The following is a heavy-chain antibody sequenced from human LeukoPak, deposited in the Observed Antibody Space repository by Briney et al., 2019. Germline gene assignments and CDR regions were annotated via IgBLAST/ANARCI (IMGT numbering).Heavy chain of an antibody. D-gene: IGHD4-17*01. Sequence: GGSLRLSCAASGFTFSNYWMSWVRQAPGKGLEWVANIKTDGTEKYYVDSVKGRFTISRDNAKNTLYLQMNSLRAEDTAVYYCANYGDSPADFDYWGQGTLVTVSS. J-gene: IGHJ4*02. CDR2: IKTDGTEK. CDR3: ANYGDSPADFDY. V-gene: IGHV3-7*03. CDR1: GFTFSNYW.